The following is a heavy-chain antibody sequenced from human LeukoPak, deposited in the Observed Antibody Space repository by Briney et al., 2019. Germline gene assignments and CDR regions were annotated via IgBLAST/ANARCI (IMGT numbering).Heavy chain of an antibody. V-gene: IGHV4-38-2*01. CDR2: IYYSGST. J-gene: IGHJ4*02. Sequence: PSETLSLTCAVSGYSISSGYYWGWIRQPPGKGLEWIGSIYYSGSTYYNPSLKSRVTISVDTSKNQFSLKLSSVTAADTAVYYCARYSGSYFLFDYWGQGTLVTVSS. CDR3: ARYSGSYFLFDY. CDR1: GYSISSGYY. D-gene: IGHD1-26*01.